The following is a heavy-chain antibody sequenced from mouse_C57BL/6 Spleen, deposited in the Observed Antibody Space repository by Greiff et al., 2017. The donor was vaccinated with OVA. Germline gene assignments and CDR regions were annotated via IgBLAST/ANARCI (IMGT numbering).Heavy chain of an antibody. CDR3: ARDDGNYFDY. Sequence: QVQLQQPGAELVKPGASVKLSCTASGYTFTRYWMHWVKQRPGQGLEWIGMIHPNSGSTNYNEKFKSKATLTVDKSSSTAYMQLSSLTSEDSAVYYCARDDGNYFDYWGQGTSLTVSS. V-gene: IGHV1-64*01. CDR1: GYTFTRYW. CDR2: IHPNSGST. D-gene: IGHD2-3*01. J-gene: IGHJ2*02.